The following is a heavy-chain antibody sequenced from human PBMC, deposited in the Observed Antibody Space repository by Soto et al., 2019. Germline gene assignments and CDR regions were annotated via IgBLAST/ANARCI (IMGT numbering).Heavy chain of an antibody. J-gene: IGHJ3*01. CDR2: VSGSSSYI. Sequence: EVQLTESGGGLVKPGGSLRLSCQGSGFNFRNFNIIWVRQAPGKGLEWVSSVSGSSSYIYYADSVKGRFTVSRDNANNLVFLQMNGLRPEDTAMYYCARDLRGHYGPWGQGTMVTVSS. V-gene: IGHV3-21*06. D-gene: IGHD4-17*01. CDR3: ARDLRGHYGP. CDR1: GFNFRNFN.